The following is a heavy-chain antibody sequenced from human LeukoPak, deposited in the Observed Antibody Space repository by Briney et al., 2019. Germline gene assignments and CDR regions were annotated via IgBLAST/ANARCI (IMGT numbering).Heavy chain of an antibody. V-gene: IGHV1-18*01. D-gene: IGHD6-13*01. Sequence: ASVKVSCKASGYTFATYGFCWVRQAPGHGLAWMGWISANTGKTDYARKFQGRVTMTTDTSTSTAYMELRSLRPDDTAVYYCAKVAGDRMDYWGQGTPLTVSS. CDR1: GYTFATYG. CDR2: ISANTGKT. CDR3: AKVAGDRMDY. J-gene: IGHJ4*02.